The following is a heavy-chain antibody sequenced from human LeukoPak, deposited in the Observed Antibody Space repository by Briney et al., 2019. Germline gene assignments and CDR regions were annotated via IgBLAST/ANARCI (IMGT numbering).Heavy chain of an antibody. CDR3: AREGRFRYSGYGGGYGMDV. CDR2: ISSSSSTI. CDR1: GFTFSSYA. V-gene: IGHV3-48*04. J-gene: IGHJ6*02. Sequence: GGSLRLSCAASGFTFSSYAMGWVRQAPGKGLEWVSYISSSSSTIYYADSVKGRFTISRDNAKNSLYLQMNSLRAEDTAVYYCAREGRFRYSGYGGGYGMDVWGQGTTVTVSS. D-gene: IGHD5-12*01.